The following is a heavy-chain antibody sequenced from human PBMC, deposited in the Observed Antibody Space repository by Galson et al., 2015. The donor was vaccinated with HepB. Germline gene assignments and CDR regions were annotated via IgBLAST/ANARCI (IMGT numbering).Heavy chain of an antibody. CDR1: GYTFTGYY. D-gene: IGHD6-13*01. CDR2: INPNSGGT. J-gene: IGHJ5*02. Sequence: SVKVSCKASGYTFTGYYMHWVRQAPGQGLEWMGRINPNSGGTNYAQKFQGRVTMTRDTSISTAYMGLSRLRSDDTAVYYCARGGIDIAAAGKPRTKYNWFDPWGQGTLVTVSS. V-gene: IGHV1-2*06. CDR3: ARGGIDIAAAGKPRTKYNWFDP.